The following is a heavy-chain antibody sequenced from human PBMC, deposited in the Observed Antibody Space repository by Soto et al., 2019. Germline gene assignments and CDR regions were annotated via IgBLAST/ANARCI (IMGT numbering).Heavy chain of an antibody. J-gene: IGHJ5*02. Sequence: QLQLQESGPGLVKPSETLSLTCTVSGGSISSSSYYWGWIRQPPGKGLEWIGSIYYSGSTYYNPSLKSRVTISVDTSKNQFSLKLSSVTAADTAVYYCARLVRGDWNLGWFDPWGQGTLVTVSS. CDR1: GGSISSSSYY. CDR2: IYYSGST. CDR3: ARLVRGDWNLGWFDP. D-gene: IGHD1-1*01. V-gene: IGHV4-39*01.